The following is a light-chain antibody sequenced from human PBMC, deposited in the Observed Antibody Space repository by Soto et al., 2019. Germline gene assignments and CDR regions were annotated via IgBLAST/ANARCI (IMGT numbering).Light chain of an antibody. CDR1: QSVFYSSNNKNY. V-gene: IGKV4-1*01. Sequence: DIVMTQSPDSLAVSLGERATINCKSSQSVFYSSNNKNYLAWYQQKPGQPPKLLIHWASTRESGVPDRFSGSGSGTDFTLTISSLQAQDVAVYYCQQYFGTPPYTFGQGTKLELK. CDR3: QQYFGTPPYT. J-gene: IGKJ2*01. CDR2: WAS.